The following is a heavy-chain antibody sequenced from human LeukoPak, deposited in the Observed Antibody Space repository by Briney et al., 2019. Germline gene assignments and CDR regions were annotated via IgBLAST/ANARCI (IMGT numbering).Heavy chain of an antibody. CDR2: INPNSGGT. V-gene: IGHV1-2*02. D-gene: IGHD5-18*01. Sequence: GASVKVSCKASGYTFTGYYMHWVRQAPGQGLEWMGWINPNSGGTNYAQKFQGRVTMTRDTSISTAYMELSRLRSDDTAVYYCARELDTAMVMVVEDYWGQGTLVTVSS. CDR1: GYTFTGYY. CDR3: ARELDTAMVMVVEDY. J-gene: IGHJ4*02.